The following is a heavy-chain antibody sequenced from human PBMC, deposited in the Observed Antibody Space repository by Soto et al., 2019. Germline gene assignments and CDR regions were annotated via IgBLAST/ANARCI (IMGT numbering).Heavy chain of an antibody. D-gene: IGHD5-12*01. CDR2: TIYDGSDK. J-gene: IGHJ4*02. CDR3: AAELGNSGYDGHDY. CDR1: GFTFSSCA. V-gene: IGHV3-30-3*01. Sequence: QVQLVESGGGVVQPGRSLRLSCAASGFTFSSCAMHWVRQAPGKGLEWVAVTIYDGSDKYYADSVQGRFTISRDNSKNTLYLQMNSLRPEDTAVYYCAAELGNSGYDGHDYWGQGTLVTVSS.